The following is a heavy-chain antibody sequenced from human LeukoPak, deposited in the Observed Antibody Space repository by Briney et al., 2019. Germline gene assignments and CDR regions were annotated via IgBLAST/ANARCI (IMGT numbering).Heavy chain of an antibody. D-gene: IGHD2-15*01. CDR3: ARQEYCSGGSCYTWFAP. V-gene: IGHV5-51*01. CDR2: IYPADSDI. J-gene: IGHJ5*02. Sequence: GESLKISCKGSGYSINNYWIGWVRQMPGKGLEWMGIIYPADSDIRYSPSFQGQVTISADKSISTAYLQWSSLKASAPAMHYCARQEYCSGGSCYTWFAPWGQGTLVNVSS. CDR1: GYSINNYW.